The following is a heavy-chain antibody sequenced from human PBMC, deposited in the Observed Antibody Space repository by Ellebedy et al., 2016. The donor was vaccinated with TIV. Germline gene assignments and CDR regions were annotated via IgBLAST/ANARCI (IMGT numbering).Heavy chain of an antibody. D-gene: IGHD5-18*01. CDR2: IWYDGSHK. CDR3: ARETAMDY. CDR1: GFTFSGYG. Sequence: GGSLRLSCAASGFTFSGYGMHWVRQSPGKGLEWVAVIWYDGSHKYYADSVKGRFTISRDNSKNTLYLQMNSLRAEDTAVYYCARETAMDYWGLGTLVTVSS. J-gene: IGHJ4*02. V-gene: IGHV3-33*01.